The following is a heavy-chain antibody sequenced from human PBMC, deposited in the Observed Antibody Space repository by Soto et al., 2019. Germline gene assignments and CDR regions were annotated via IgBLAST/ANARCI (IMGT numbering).Heavy chain of an antibody. CDR2: FDPEDGET. V-gene: IGHV1-24*01. CDR3: ATEWNYGNARYYYYGMDV. Sequence: ASVKVSCKVSGYTLTELSMHWVRQAPGKGLEWMGGFDPEDGETIYAQKFQGRVTMTEDTPTDTAYMELSSLRSEDTAVYYCATEWNYGNARYYYYGMDVWGQGTTVTVSS. J-gene: IGHJ6*02. D-gene: IGHD1-7*01. CDR1: GYTLTELS.